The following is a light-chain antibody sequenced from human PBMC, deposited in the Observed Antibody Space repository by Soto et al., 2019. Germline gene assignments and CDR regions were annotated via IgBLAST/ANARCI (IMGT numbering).Light chain of an antibody. CDR3: QQRSNWPRLYT. J-gene: IGKJ2*01. CDR1: QSISSH. V-gene: IGKV3-11*01. Sequence: EIVLTQSPATLSLSPGERATLSCRASQSISSHLAWYQQKPGQAPRLLIYDASTRATGIAARFSGSGSGTAFTLTISSLEQADVAAYYCQQRSNWPRLYTFGQGTKLEIK. CDR2: DAS.